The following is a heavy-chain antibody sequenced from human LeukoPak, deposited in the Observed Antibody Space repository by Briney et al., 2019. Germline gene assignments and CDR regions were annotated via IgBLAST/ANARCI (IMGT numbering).Heavy chain of an antibody. CDR2: ISSSGSAI. CDR3: ARGPSIAARYDAFDI. D-gene: IGHD6-6*01. Sequence: PGGSLRLSCAASGFTFSSYEMNWVRQAPGKGLEWVSYISSSGSAIYYADSVKGRFTISRDNAKNSLYLQVISLRAEDTAVYYCARGPSIAARYDAFDIWGQGTMDTVSS. CDR1: GFTFSSYE. V-gene: IGHV3-48*03. J-gene: IGHJ3*02.